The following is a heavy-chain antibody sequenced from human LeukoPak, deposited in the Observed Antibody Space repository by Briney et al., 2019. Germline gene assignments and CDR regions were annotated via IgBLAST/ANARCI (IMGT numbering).Heavy chain of an antibody. CDR1: GFTFSSYA. D-gene: IGHD5-18*01. Sequence: PGGSLRLSCEASGFTFSSYAMSGVRQAPGKGLEWVSAISGSGGSTYYADSVKGRFTISRDNSKNTLYLQMNSLRAEDTAVYYCAKAVTAMVPYYFDYWGQGTLVTVSS. V-gene: IGHV3-23*01. CDR3: AKAVTAMVPYYFDY. J-gene: IGHJ4*02. CDR2: ISGSGGST.